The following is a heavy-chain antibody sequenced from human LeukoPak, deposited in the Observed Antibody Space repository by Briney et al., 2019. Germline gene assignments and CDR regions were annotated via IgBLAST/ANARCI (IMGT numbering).Heavy chain of an antibody. CDR3: ARGTEDIVVVPAAMGIFDY. V-gene: IGHV1-2*02. CDR2: INPNSGGT. Sequence: ASVKDSCKASVYTFTDYYMHWVRQAPGQGLEWMGWINPNSGGTNYAHKFQGRVTMTRDTSISTAYMELSRLRSDDTAVYYCARGTEDIVVVPAAMGIFDYWGQGTLVTVSS. D-gene: IGHD2-2*01. J-gene: IGHJ4*02. CDR1: VYTFTDYY.